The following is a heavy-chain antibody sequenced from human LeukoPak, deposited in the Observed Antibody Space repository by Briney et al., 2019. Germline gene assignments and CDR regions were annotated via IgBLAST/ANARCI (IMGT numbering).Heavy chain of an antibody. J-gene: IGHJ4*02. V-gene: IGHV4-39*01. CDR1: GGSISSRSYY. CDR3: ARHFYCSSTSCSHYFDL. Sequence: SETLSLTCTVSGGSISSRSYYWGWIRQPPGKGLEWIGSIYYIGSTYYNPSLKSRVTISVDTSKNQFSLKPSSVTAADTAVYYCARHFYCSSTSCSHYFDLWGQGTLVTVSS. D-gene: IGHD2-2*01. CDR2: IYYIGST.